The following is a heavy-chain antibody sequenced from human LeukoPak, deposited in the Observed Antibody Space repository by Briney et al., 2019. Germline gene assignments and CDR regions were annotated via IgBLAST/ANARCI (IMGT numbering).Heavy chain of an antibody. V-gene: IGHV4-4*02. CDR2: IYHSGST. CDR1: GGSISSSNW. CDR3: ARANGCSSTSCSSGWFDP. Sequence: SETLSLTCAVSGGSISSSNWWSWVRQPPGKGLEWIGEIYHSGSTNYNPSLKSRVTISVDKSKNQFSLKLSSVTAADTAVYYCARANGCSSTSCSSGWFDPCGQGTLVTVSS. D-gene: IGHD2-2*01. J-gene: IGHJ5*02.